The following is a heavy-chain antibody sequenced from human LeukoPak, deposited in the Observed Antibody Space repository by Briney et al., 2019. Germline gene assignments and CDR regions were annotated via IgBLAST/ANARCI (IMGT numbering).Heavy chain of an antibody. CDR2: IWCDGSNK. J-gene: IGHJ4*02. Sequence: GGSLRLSCAASGFTFSSYGMHWVRQAPGKGLEWVAVIWCDGSNKYYADSVKGRFTISRDNSKNTLYLQMNSLRAEDTAVYYCARDRSILTGYYDYWGQGTLVTVSS. V-gene: IGHV3-33*01. CDR3: ARDRSILTGYYDY. CDR1: GFTFSSYG. D-gene: IGHD3-9*01.